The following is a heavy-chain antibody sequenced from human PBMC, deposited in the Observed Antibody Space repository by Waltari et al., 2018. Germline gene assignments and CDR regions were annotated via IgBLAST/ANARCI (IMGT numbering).Heavy chain of an antibody. CDR1: AYAFSNYG. CDR3: ARGGFLKSIIIVVMDFDY. D-gene: IGHD3-22*01. Sequence: QLQLVQAGAEVQTPAASVKVSWKASAYAFSNYGISWVRQVPGQGLEWMGWISGYKGDTKYAQKFQGRVTMTTDTSTSTAYMEVRSLRSDDTAVYYCARGGFLKSIIIVVMDFDYWGQGTLVTVSS. CDR2: ISGYKGDT. J-gene: IGHJ4*02. V-gene: IGHV1-18*01.